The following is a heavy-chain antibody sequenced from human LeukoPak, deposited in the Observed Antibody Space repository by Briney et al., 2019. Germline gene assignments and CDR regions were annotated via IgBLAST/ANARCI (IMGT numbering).Heavy chain of an antibody. J-gene: IGHJ3*01. V-gene: IGHV3-7*03. Sequence: GGSLRLSCAVSGFTFSGFWMSWSRQAPGRGLEWVASINSDGSEGYYADVVKGRFTISRDNAKNSLYLQINSLRAEDTAVYYCSRSSYSSSSSVWGQGTMVTVSS. CDR3: SRSSYSSSSSV. CDR2: INSDGSEG. D-gene: IGHD6-6*01. CDR1: GFTFSGFW.